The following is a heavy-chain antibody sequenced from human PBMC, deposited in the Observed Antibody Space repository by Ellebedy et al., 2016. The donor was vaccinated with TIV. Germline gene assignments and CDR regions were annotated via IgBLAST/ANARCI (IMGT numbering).Heavy chain of an antibody. V-gene: IGHV4-34*01. CDR2: IHPIGRT. Sequence: SETLSLTXTVHSGSLNVYYWTWIRQPQGKGLEWFGEIHPIGRTSYNPSLTSRVSLSLDTSKTRLSLNLTSVTVADTAVYYCARGLDLYKLGNSWGLGTLVTVSS. J-gene: IGHJ4*02. D-gene: IGHD7-27*01. CDR3: ARGLDLYKLGNS. CDR1: SGSLNVYY.